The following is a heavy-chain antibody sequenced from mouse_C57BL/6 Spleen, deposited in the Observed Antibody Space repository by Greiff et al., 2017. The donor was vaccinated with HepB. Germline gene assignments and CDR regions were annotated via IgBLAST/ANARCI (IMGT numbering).Heavy chain of an antibody. J-gene: IGHJ2*01. CDR2: IDPEDGDT. D-gene: IGHD3-3*01. V-gene: IGHV14-1*01. CDR1: GFNIKDYY. Sequence: EVKLMESGAELVRPGASVKLSCTASGFNIKDYYMHWVKQRPEQGLEWIGRIDPEDGDTDYAPKFQGKATMTADPSSNTAYLQLSSLTSEDTAVYYCTTGTLYYFDYWGQGTTLTVSS. CDR3: TTGTLYYFDY.